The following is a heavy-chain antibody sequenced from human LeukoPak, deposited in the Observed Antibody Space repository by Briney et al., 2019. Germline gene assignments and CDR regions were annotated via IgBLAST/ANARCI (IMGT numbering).Heavy chain of an antibody. Sequence: ASVKVSCKASGGAFSNYAISWVRQAPGQGLEWMGGIIPIFGTANYAQKFRGRVTITADKSTRTAYMELSSLRSEDTAVYYCARVRYYDSSGYSFDYWGQGTLATVSS. CDR3: ARVRYYDSSGYSFDY. D-gene: IGHD3-22*01. CDR1: GGAFSNYA. J-gene: IGHJ4*02. V-gene: IGHV1-69*06. CDR2: IIPIFGTA.